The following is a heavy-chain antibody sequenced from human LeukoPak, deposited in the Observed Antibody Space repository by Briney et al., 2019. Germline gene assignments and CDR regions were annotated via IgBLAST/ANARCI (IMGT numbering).Heavy chain of an antibody. CDR1: GGSISSGGYY. CDR2: IYYSGST. D-gene: IGHD5-12*01. Sequence: SQTLSLNCTVSGGSISSGGYYWSWIRQHPGRGLEWIGYIYYSGSTYYNPSLKSRVTISVDTSKNQFSLKLSSVTAADTAVYYCAGSDIMATSTYYFDYWGQGTLVTVSS. V-gene: IGHV4-31*03. CDR3: AGSDIMATSTYYFDY. J-gene: IGHJ4*02.